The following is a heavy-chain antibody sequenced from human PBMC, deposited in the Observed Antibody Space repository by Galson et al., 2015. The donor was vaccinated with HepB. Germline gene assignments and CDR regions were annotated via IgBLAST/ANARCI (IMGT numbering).Heavy chain of an antibody. CDR2: INPSGGST. Sequence: SVKVSCKASGYTFTSYYMHWVRQAPGQGLEWMGIINPSGGSTSYAQKFQGRVTMTRDTSTSTVYMELSSLRSEDTAVYYCAREAFWSGDDRGNYYYYMDVWGKGTTVTVSS. D-gene: IGHD3-3*01. V-gene: IGHV1-46*01. CDR3: AREAFWSGDDRGNYYYYMDV. J-gene: IGHJ6*03. CDR1: GYTFTSYY.